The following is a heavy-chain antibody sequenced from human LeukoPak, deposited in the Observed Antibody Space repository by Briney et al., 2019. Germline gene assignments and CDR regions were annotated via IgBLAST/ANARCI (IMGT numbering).Heavy chain of an antibody. CDR1: GFTFSRYW. V-gene: IGHV3-7*01. Sequence: GGSLRLSCAASGFTFSRYWTSWVRQAPGKGLEWVANIKPDGGEKYYVDSVKGRFTVSRDNAKNSLYLQMNSLRAEDSAVYYCASHYYGSGTYYWGYYFDYWGQGTLVTVSS. CDR2: IKPDGGEK. CDR3: ASHYYGSGTYYWGYYFDY. J-gene: IGHJ4*02. D-gene: IGHD3-10*01.